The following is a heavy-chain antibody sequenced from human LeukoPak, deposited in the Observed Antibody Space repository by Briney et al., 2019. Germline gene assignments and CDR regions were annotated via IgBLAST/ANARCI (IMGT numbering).Heavy chain of an antibody. CDR3: ASKGYYDSSGYYFLGY. J-gene: IGHJ4*02. CDR2: ISSSSSTI. Sequence: PGGSLRLSCAASGFTFSSYSMNWVRQAPGKGLEWVSYISSSSSTIYYADSVKGRFTISRDNAKNSLYLQMNSLRAEDTAVYYCASKGYYDSSGYYFLGYWRQGTLVTVSS. V-gene: IGHV3-48*04. CDR1: GFTFSSYS. D-gene: IGHD3-22*01.